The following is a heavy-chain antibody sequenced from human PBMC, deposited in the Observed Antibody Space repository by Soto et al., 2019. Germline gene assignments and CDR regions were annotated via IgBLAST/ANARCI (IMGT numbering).Heavy chain of an antibody. Sequence: QVQLQESGPGLVKPSQTLSLTCTVSGGSISSGGYYWSWIRQHPGKGLEWIGYIYYSGSTYYNPSLKSRVTISADTSKNQFSLKLSSVTAADTAVYYCARGYDFWSGYPNFDYWGQGTLVTVSS. CDR3: ARGYDFWSGYPNFDY. CDR1: GGSISSGGYY. J-gene: IGHJ4*02. CDR2: IYYSGST. D-gene: IGHD3-3*01. V-gene: IGHV4-31*03.